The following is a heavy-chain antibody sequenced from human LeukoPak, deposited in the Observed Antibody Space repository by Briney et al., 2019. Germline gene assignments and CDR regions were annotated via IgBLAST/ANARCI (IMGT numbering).Heavy chain of an antibody. CDR3: ARDLVQLWSNSFPYYYGMDV. Sequence: ASVKVSCKASGYTFTGYYMHWVRQAPGQGLEWMGWINPNSGGTNYAQKFQGWVTMTRDTSTSTAYMELRSLRSDDTAVYYCARDLVQLWSNSFPYYYGMDVWGQGTTVTVSS. CDR1: GYTFTGYY. J-gene: IGHJ6*02. V-gene: IGHV1-2*04. D-gene: IGHD5-18*01. CDR2: INPNSGGT.